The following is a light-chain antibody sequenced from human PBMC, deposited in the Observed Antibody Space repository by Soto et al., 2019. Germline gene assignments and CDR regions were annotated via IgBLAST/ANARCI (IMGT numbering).Light chain of an antibody. CDR1: QGIYTY. CDR3: QHLNSYPWT. Sequence: DIQLTQSPSFLSASVGDRVTITCRASQGIYTYLAWYQQKPGKAPGLLIYAASTLQSGVPSGFSGSGSGTEFPLTICSQQPEDFATTYCQHLNSYPWTFGQGTKVEIK. J-gene: IGKJ1*01. V-gene: IGKV1-9*01. CDR2: AAS.